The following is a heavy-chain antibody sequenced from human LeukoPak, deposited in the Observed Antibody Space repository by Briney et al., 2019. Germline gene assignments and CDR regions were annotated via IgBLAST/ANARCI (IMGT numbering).Heavy chain of an antibody. J-gene: IGHJ6*03. CDR3: ARGELVIVPADNYYYYYMDV. Sequence: PSETLSLTCAVYGGSFSCHYRIGIRQPPGKGLEWIGEINQSGSTNYNPSLKSRVNIAVDTSKNQFSLKLSSVTAAATAVYYCARGELVIVPADNYYYYYMDVWGKGTTVTVSS. CDR2: INQSGST. V-gene: IGHV4-34*01. D-gene: IGHD2-2*01. CDR1: GGSFSCHY.